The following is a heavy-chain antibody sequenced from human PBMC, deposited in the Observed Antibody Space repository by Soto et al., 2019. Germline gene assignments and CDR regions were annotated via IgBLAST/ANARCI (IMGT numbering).Heavy chain of an antibody. CDR3: ARRASMTIVTHADNWFDP. J-gene: IGHJ5*02. V-gene: IGHV4-59*08. Sequence: SETLSLTCTVSGGSVSSYYWMWIRQPPGQGLEWIGCIYYSGTTHYNPSLKSRVNMALDTSKNQFSLKLSYVTAADTAVYYCARRASMTIVTHADNWFDPWGQGSLVTVSS. CDR2: IYYSGTT. D-gene: IGHD4-17*01. CDR1: GGSVSSYY.